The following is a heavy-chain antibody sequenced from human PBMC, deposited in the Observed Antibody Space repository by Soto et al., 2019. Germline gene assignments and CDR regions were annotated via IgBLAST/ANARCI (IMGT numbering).Heavy chain of an antibody. V-gene: IGHV1-46*01. CDR1: GYSFTSYY. CDR2: INPFSGTT. Sequence: QVHLVQSGSEVKRPGAVMRVSCKASGYSFTSYYLHWVRQAPGQGLEWMGMINPFSGTTNYARKFKGRITLTRDTSTSTAYVDLTSLRSEDTAMYYCATMYSRKLDDFDIWGQGTLVIVSS. CDR3: ATMYSRKLDDFDI. J-gene: IGHJ3*02. D-gene: IGHD1-26*01.